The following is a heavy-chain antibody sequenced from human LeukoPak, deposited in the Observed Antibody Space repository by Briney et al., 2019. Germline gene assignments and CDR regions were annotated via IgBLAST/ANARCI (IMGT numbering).Heavy chain of an antibody. CDR2: IYYSGST. CDR3: ARLVREMATTTTFDY. Sequence: PSETLSLTCTVSGGSISSSSYYWSWIRQPPGKGLEWIGYIYYSGSTNYNPSLKSRVTISVDTSKNQFSLKLSSVTAADTAVYYCARLVREMATTTTFDYWGQGTLVTVSS. V-gene: IGHV4-61*05. D-gene: IGHD5-24*01. J-gene: IGHJ4*02. CDR1: GGSISSSSYY.